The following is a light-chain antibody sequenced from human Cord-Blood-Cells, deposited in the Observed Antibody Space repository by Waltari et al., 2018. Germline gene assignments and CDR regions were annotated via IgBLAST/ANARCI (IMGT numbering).Light chain of an antibody. CDR3: QQSYSTPWT. CDR1: QSISSY. J-gene: IGKJ1*01. V-gene: IGKV1-39*01. Sequence: DIQMTQSPSSLSASVGDRVTITCRASQSISSYLNWYQQKPGKAPKLLIYAASSLQSGVXXRFSGSGSGTDFTLTISSLQPEDFATYYCQQSYSTPWTFGQGTKVEIK. CDR2: AAS.